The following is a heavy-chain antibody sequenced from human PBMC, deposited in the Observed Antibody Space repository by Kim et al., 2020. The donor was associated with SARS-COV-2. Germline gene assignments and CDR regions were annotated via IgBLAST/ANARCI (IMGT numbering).Heavy chain of an antibody. J-gene: IGHJ4*02. CDR1: GGSFSGYY. Sequence: SETLSLTCAVSGGSFSGYYWSWIRQPPGKGLEWIGEINHSGSTNYHPSLKSRVTISGDTSKNQVSLKLSSLTAADTAVYYCARGADSSIYLGQGTLVTVSS. D-gene: IGHD6-13*01. CDR2: INHSGST. V-gene: IGHV4-34*01. CDR3: ARGADSSIY.